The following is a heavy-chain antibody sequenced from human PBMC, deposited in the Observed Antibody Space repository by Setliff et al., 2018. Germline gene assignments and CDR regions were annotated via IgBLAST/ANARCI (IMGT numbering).Heavy chain of an antibody. J-gene: IGHJ4*02. D-gene: IGHD3-3*01. CDR3: ARRETYYNFWSGYYAY. V-gene: IGHV4-39*07. CDR1: GGSISSSSYY. Sequence: SETLSLTCTVSGGSISSSSYYWGWIRQPPGKGLEWIGSIYYGGSTYYSPSLKSRVTISVDTSKNQFSLKLSSVTAADTAVYYCARRETYYNFWSGYYAYWGQGTLVTVSS. CDR2: IYYGGST.